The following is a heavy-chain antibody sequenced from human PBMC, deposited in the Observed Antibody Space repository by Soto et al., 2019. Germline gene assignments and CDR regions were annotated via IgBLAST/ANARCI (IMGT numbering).Heavy chain of an antibody. V-gene: IGHV4-34*01. CDR1: GGSSSGYN. CDR2: IYHSGST. J-gene: IGHJ4*02. CDR3: ARVYMVRGTIIRYSDS. Sequence: TDTIAGGSSSGYNWSWVRQPPGKGLEWIGKIYHSGSTNYNPSLKSRVTISVDKSKNQFSLKLSSVTAADTVVYYCARVYMVRGTIIRYSDSWVQGTLVTGSS. D-gene: IGHD3-10*01.